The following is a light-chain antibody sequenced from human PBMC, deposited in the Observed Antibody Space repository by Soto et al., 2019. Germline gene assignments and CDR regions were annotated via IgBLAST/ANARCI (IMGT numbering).Light chain of an antibody. CDR3: QQRSNWPPVIT. V-gene: IGKV3-11*01. CDR2: DAS. CDR1: QTFSSH. Sequence: EIVLTQSPATLSLSPGERDTLSCRASQTFSSHLAWYQQKPGQAPRLLIYDASKRATGIPARFSGRGSGTVFTLTISSLEPEDFAVYYCQQRSNWPPVITFGQGTRLEIK. J-gene: IGKJ5*01.